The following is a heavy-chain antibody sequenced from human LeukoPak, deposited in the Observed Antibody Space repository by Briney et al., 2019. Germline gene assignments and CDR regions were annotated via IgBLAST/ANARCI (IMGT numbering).Heavy chain of an antibody. CDR3: AKDFRIGYSAHFDY. J-gene: IGHJ4*02. CDR2: ISSSGSTI. CDR1: GFTFSDYY. V-gene: IGHV3-11*01. Sequence: GSLRLSCAASGFTFSDYYMSWIRQAPGKGLEWVSYISSSGSTIYYADSVKGRFTISRDNSKNTLYLQMDSLRGEDTAVYYYAKDFRIGYSAHFDYWGQGTLVTVSS. D-gene: IGHD2-21*01.